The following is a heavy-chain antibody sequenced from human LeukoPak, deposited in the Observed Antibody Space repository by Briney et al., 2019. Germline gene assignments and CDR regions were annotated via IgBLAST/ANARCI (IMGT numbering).Heavy chain of an antibody. CDR2: INHGGST. J-gene: IGHJ4*02. CDR1: GGSFSGYY. CDR3: ARGANYYDSSGYSATFDY. D-gene: IGHD3-22*01. Sequence: ASETLSLTCAVYGGSFSGYYWNWIRQPPGKGLEWIGEINHGGSTNYNPSLESRVTISVDTSKNQFSLRLSSVTAADTAVYYCARGANYYDSSGYSATFDYWGQGTLVTVSS. V-gene: IGHV4-34*01.